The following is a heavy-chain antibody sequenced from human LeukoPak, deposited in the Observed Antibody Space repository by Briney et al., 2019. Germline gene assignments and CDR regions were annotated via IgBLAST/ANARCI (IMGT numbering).Heavy chain of an antibody. V-gene: IGHV4-30-2*01. CDR3: ARSSSWSYGMDV. Sequence: SETLSLTCAVSGGSISSGGYSWSWIQQPPGKGLEWIGYIYHSGSTYYNPSLKSRVTISVDRSKNQFSLKLSSVTAADTAVYYCARSSSWSYGMDVWGQGTTVTVSS. D-gene: IGHD6-13*01. J-gene: IGHJ6*02. CDR2: IYHSGST. CDR1: GGSISSGGYS.